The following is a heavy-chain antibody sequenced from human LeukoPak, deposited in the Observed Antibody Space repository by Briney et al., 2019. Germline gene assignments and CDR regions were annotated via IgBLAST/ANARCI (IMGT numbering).Heavy chain of an antibody. CDR1: GGSISSSSYY. CDR2: IYYSGST. Sequence: PSETLSLTCTVSGGSISSSSYYWGWIRQPPGKGLEWIGSIYYSGSTYYNPSLKSRVTISVDTSKNQFSLKLSSVTAADTAVYYCARNMMWNIVATPFDYWGQGTLVTVSS. J-gene: IGHJ4*02. V-gene: IGHV4-39*01. CDR3: ARNMMWNIVATPFDY. D-gene: IGHD5-12*01.